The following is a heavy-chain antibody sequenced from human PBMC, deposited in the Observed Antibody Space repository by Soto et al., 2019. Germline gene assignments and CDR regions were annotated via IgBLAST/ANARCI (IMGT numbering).Heavy chain of an antibody. D-gene: IGHD3-10*01. CDR2: IYWDDDR. V-gene: IGHV2-5*02. CDR1: GFSLSTTGVG. J-gene: IGHJ4*02. Sequence: QITLKESGPTLVKPTQTLTLTCTFSGFSLSTTGVGVGWIRQPPGKALEWLAVIYWDDDRRYSPSLKSRLTITKDTSKNQVVLTMTNMDPVDTATYYCAHSPTSSYGSANSFDYWGQGTLVAVSS. CDR3: AHSPTSSYGSANSFDY.